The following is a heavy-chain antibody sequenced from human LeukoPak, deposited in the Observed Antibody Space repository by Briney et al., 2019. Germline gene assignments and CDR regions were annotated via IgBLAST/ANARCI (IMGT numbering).Heavy chain of an antibody. CDR3: ARLYSALPGFDY. CDR2: ISSSSSST. V-gene: IGHV3-48*01. Sequence: GGSLSLSCAASGFTFSSYSMNWVRQAPRKGLEWVSYISSSSSSTYYADSVKGRFTISRDNAKNSLYLQMNSLRAEDTAVYYCARLYSALPGFDYWGQGTLVTVSS. CDR1: GFTFSSYS. J-gene: IGHJ4*02. D-gene: IGHD6-13*01.